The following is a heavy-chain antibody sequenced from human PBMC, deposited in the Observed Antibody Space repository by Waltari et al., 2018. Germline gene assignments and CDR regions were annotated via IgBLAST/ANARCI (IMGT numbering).Heavy chain of an antibody. CDR1: GYSISSGYY. J-gene: IGHJ3*02. CDR2: IYHSGST. Sequence: QVQLQESGPGLVKPSETLSLTCAVSGYSISSGYYWGWIRQPPGKGLEWIGSIYHSGSTYYNPSLKSRGTISVDTSKNQFSLKLSSVTAADTAVYYCATSSDAFDIWGQGTMVTVSS. V-gene: IGHV4-38-2*01. CDR3: ATSSDAFDI.